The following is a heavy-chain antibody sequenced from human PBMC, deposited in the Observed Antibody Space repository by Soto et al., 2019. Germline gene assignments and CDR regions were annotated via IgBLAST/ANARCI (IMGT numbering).Heavy chain of an antibody. CDR3: ARTSAAGKNYNGMDI. D-gene: IGHD6-13*01. Sequence: PGESLNISCKGSGYNFTSYWIGWVRQMPGKGLEWMGIIYPGDSDTRYSPSFQGQVTISADKSISTAYLQWSSLKASDTAMYYCARTSAAGKNYNGMDIWGQGTTVTVSS. V-gene: IGHV5-51*01. J-gene: IGHJ6*02. CDR2: IYPGDSDT. CDR1: GYNFTSYW.